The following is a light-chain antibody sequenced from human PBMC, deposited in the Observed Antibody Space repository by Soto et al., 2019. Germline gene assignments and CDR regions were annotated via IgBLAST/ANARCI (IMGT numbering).Light chain of an antibody. V-gene: IGLV1-47*01. CDR1: PSTFRSNS. CDR3: AAWDGSLSGRV. J-gene: IGLJ3*02. Sequence: QSVLTQPPSASGTPGQTITISCSGSPSTFRSNSVCWYQHIPGTAPKLLIYATDQRPSGVPDRFSGFKSGTSASLAISGLRSEDEADYYCAAWDGSLSGRVFGGGTKLTVL. CDR2: ATD.